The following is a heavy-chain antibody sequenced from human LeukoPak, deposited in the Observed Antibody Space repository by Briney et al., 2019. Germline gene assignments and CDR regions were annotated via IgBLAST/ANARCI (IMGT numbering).Heavy chain of an antibody. CDR1: GDSFSSYY. J-gene: IGHJ6*03. Sequence: PSETLSLTCTVSGDSFSSYYWSWIRQPPGKGLEGIGYIYYSGSTNYNPSLTSRVTISVDTSKNQFSLKLSSVTAANPSMYYSAKQYGTLWYYYYIDVWGKGTTVTLSS. V-gene: IGHV4-59*01. CDR2: IYYSGST. CDR3: AKQYGTLWYYYYIDV. D-gene: IGHD4-11*01.